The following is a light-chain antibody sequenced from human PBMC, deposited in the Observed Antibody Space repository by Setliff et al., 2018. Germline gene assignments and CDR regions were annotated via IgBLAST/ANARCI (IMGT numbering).Light chain of an antibody. CDR2: EVT. CDR3: SSYAGSNNYV. CDR1: SSDIGTYNL. V-gene: IGLV2-14*02. J-gene: IGLJ1*01. Sequence: QSALTQPASVSGSPGQSITISCTGSSSDIGTYNLVSWYQQHPGKAPQLLIYEVTRRPSGVSNRFSGSKSGNTASLTVSGLQAEDEADYYCSSYAGSNNYVFGTGTKV.